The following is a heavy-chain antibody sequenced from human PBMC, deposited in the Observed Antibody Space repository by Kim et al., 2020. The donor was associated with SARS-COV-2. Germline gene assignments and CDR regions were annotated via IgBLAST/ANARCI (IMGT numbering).Heavy chain of an antibody. CDR1: GFTFSSYG. V-gene: IGHV3-30*18. D-gene: IGHD3-22*01. J-gene: IGHJ6*02. CDR2: ISYDGSNK. Sequence: GGSLRLSCAASGFTFSSYGMHWVRQAPGKGLEWVAVISYDGSNKYYADSVKGRFTISRDNSKNTLYLQMNSLRAEDTAVYYCAKDLRYYYDSSGYYGDYYDGMDVWGQGTTVTVSS. CDR3: AKDLRYYYDSSGYYGDYYDGMDV.